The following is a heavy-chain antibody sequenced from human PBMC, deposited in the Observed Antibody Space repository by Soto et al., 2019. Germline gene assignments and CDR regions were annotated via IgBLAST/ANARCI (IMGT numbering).Heavy chain of an antibody. CDR2: MNPNSGNT. D-gene: IGHD3-22*01. CDR1: GYTFTSYD. V-gene: IGHV1-8*01. Sequence: ASVKVSCKVSGYTFTSYDINWVRQATGPGLEWMGWMNPNSGNTGYAQKFQGRVTMTRNTSISTAYMELSSLRSEDTAVYYCARRYYDSSGYSPGLYYYYGMDVWGQGTTVTVSS. CDR3: ARRYYDSSGYSPGLYYYYGMDV. J-gene: IGHJ6*02.